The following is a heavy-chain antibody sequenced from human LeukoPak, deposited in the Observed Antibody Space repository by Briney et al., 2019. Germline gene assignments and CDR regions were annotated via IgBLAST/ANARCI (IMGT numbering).Heavy chain of an antibody. CDR3: ARRLGSSSSQGGMDV. J-gene: IGHJ6*02. Sequence: GASVKVSCKASGYTFTSYGISWVRQAPGQGLEWMGWISAYNGNTNYAQKLQGSVTMTTDTSTSTAYMELRSLRSDDTAVYYCARRLGSSSSQGGMDVWGQGTTVTVSS. V-gene: IGHV1-18*01. CDR1: GYTFTSYG. CDR2: ISAYNGNT. D-gene: IGHD6-6*01.